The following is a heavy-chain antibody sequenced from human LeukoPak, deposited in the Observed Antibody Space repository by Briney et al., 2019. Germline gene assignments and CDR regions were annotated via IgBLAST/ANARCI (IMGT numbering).Heavy chain of an antibody. CDR3: AKGAIVGSTLEAFDI. J-gene: IGHJ3*02. Sequence: PGGSLRLSCVASGFTFSRHATSWVRQAPGKGLDCVSDISGSGGSTYYADSVKGRFTISRDNSKNTLYLQMNSLRAGDTAVYYCAKGAIVGSTLEAFDIWGQGTMVTVSS. CDR2: ISGSGGST. CDR1: GFTFSRHA. D-gene: IGHD1-26*01. V-gene: IGHV3-23*01.